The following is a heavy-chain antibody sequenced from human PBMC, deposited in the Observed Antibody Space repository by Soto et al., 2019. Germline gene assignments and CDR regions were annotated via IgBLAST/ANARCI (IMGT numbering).Heavy chain of an antibody. V-gene: IGHV1-3*01. J-gene: IGHJ4*02. CDR1: GYTFSSYA. Sequence: ASVKVSCKASGYTFSSYAMHWVRQAPGQRLEWMGWINAGYGNTKSSQKFQDRVTISRDTSASTAYMELTSLRSEDTAVYYCARDTGDGAFDFWGQGTLVTVSS. CDR3: ARDTGDGAFDF. CDR2: INAGYGNT. D-gene: IGHD7-27*01.